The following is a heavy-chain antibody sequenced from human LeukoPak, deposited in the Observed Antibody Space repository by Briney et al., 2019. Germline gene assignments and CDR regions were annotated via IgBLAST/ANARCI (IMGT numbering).Heavy chain of an antibody. V-gene: IGHV3-30-3*01. CDR3: ARDQGLNWFDP. J-gene: IGHJ5*02. Sequence: GGSLRLSCAASGFTFSSYAMHWVRQAPGKGLEWVAVISYDGSNKYYADSVKGRFTISRDNSKNTLYLQMNSLRAEDTAVYYCARDQGLNWFDPWGQGTLVTVSS. CDR2: ISYDGSNK. CDR1: GFTFSSYA.